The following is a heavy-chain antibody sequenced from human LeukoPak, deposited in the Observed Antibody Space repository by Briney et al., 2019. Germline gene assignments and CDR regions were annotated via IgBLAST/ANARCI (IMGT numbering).Heavy chain of an antibody. CDR1: GFTLDDYG. CDR3: ARETVTTSSYYYYMDV. J-gene: IGHJ6*03. CDR2: INWNVGST. D-gene: IGHD4-17*01. V-gene: IGHV3-20*04. Sequence: RGSLRLSCAPSGFTLDDYGMSWVRPAPEKGGEWASGINWNVGSTGYADSVKGRFTISRDNAKNSLYLQMNSLRAEDTALYYCARETVTTSSYYYYMDVWGKGTTVTVSS.